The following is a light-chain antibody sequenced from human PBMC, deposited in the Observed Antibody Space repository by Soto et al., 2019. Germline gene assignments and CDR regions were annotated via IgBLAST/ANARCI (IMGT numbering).Light chain of an antibody. CDR3: SSFTSTNTWV. Sequence: QSALTQVASVSGSPGQSITISCTATSSDVGGHDYVSWYLQHPGKAPKLLIYEAFNRPSGVSDRFSGSKSGSTASLTISGLQAEDESDYYCSSFTSTNTWVFGGGTKLTVL. CDR2: EAF. J-gene: IGLJ3*02. V-gene: IGLV2-14*01. CDR1: SSDVGGHDY.